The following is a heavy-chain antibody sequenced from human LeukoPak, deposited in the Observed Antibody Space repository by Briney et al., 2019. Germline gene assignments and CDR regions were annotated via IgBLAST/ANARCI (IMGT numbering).Heavy chain of an antibody. J-gene: IGHJ4*02. CDR1: GGSISSGSYY. D-gene: IGHD3-22*01. CDR2: IYTSGST. CDR3: ARDQYYYDSSGYYRFDY. V-gene: IGHV4-61*02. Sequence: SETLSLTCTVSGGSISSGSYYWSWIRQPAGKGLEWIGRIYTSGSTNYNPSLKSRVPLSVDTSKNQFSLKLSSVTAADTAVYYCARDQYYYDSSGYYRFDYWGQGTLVTVSS.